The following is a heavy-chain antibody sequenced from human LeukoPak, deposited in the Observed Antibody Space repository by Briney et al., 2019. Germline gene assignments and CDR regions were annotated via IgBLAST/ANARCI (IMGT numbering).Heavy chain of an antibody. CDR3: ARVYSTNYYGSGDRPFLFDY. V-gene: IGHV1-18*01. CDR1: GYTFTSYG. CDR2: ISTYYGDT. D-gene: IGHD3-10*01. Sequence: ASVKVSCKASGYTFTSYGFSWVRQAPGQGLEWMGWISTYYGDTNYAQKLQDRVTMTTDTSTSTAYMELTSLRSDDTAVYYCARVYSTNYYGSGDRPFLFDYWGQGTVVTVSS. J-gene: IGHJ4*02.